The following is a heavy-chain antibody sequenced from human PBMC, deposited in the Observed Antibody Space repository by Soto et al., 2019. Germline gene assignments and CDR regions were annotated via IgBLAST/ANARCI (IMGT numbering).Heavy chain of an antibody. J-gene: IGHJ4*02. D-gene: IGHD6-13*01. CDR3: ARGIAPYYFDD. V-gene: IGHV1-3*01. CDR1: GYTFTSYA. Sequence: ASVKVSCKASGYTFTSYAMHWVRQAPGQRLEWMGWINAGNGNTKYSQKFQGRVTITRDTSASKAYMELSSLRSEDTAVYYCARGIAPYYFDDWGQGTLVTVSS. CDR2: INAGNGNT.